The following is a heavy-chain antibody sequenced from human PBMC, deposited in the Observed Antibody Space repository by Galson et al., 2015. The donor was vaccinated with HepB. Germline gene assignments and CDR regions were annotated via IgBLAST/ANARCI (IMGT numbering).Heavy chain of an antibody. D-gene: IGHD2-15*01. CDR1: GYTFTSYY. V-gene: IGHV1-46*03. CDR3: ARYTKAPGYCSGGSCYVLDF. Sequence: SVKVSCKASGYTFTSYYMHWVRQAPGQGLEWMGIINPSGGSTSYAQKFQGRVTMTRDTSTSTVYMELSSLRSEDTAVYYCARYTKAPGYCSGGSCYVLDFWGQGTLVTVSS. CDR2: INPSGGST. J-gene: IGHJ4*02.